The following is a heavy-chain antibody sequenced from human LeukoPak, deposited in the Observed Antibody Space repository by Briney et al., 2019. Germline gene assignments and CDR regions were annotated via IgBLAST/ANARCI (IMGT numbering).Heavy chain of an antibody. J-gene: IGHJ4*02. CDR2: INHSGST. V-gene: IGHV4-34*01. CDR1: GGSFSGYY. CDR3: ARGWLYFDY. Sequence: PSETLSLTCAVYGGSFSGYYWSWIRQPPGKGLEWIGEINHSGSTNYNPSLKSRVTISVDTSKNQFSLELSSVTAADTAVYYCARGWLYFDYWGQGTLVTVSS. D-gene: IGHD5-12*01.